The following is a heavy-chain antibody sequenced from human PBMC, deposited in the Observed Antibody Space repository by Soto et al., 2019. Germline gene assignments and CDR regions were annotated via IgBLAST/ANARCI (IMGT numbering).Heavy chain of an antibody. D-gene: IGHD3-3*01. CDR3: ARSGGSDFWSGYWRLSEQNYCFDP. CDR2: IFSNDEK. CDR1: GFSLSNARMG. J-gene: IGHJ5*02. V-gene: IGHV2-26*01. Sequence: QVTLKESGPVLVKPTETLTLTCTVSGFSLSNARMGVRWIRQPPGKALEWLAHIFSNDEKSYSTSLKSRLTISKDTSQSNVVLTMTNMDLADTATYYCARSGGSDFWSGYWRLSEQNYCFDPWGQGTLFAVSA.